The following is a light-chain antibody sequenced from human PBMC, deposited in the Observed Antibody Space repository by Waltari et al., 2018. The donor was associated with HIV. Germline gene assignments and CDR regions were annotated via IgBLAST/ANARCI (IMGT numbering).Light chain of an antibody. CDR3: QSYDRSLSASVV. CDR1: SSNIGADYD. J-gene: IGLJ2*01. CDR2: GNK. V-gene: IGLV1-40*01. Sequence: QSVLTLPPSVSGAPGPRVTISCTGGSSNIGADYDVHWYQQIPGTAPKLLIPGNKNRPSGVPDRFSASKSGASASLAITGLQAEDEADYFCQSYDRSLSASVVFGGGTKLTVL.